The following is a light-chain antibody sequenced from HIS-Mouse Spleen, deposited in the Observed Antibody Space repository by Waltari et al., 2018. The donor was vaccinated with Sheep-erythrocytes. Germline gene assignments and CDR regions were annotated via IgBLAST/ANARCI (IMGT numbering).Light chain of an antibody. Sequence: SYELTQPPSVSVSPGQTASITCSGDKLGDKYACWYQQKPGQSPVLVIYQESKRPSGIPERVSGSNSGNTATLTISGTQAMDEADYYCQAWDSSTAWNVVFGGGTKLTVL. CDR2: QES. V-gene: IGLV3-1*01. J-gene: IGLJ2*01. CDR1: KLGDKY. CDR3: QAWDSSTAWNVV.